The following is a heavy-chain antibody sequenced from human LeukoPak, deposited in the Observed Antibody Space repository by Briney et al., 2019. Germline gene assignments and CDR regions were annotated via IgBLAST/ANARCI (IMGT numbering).Heavy chain of an antibody. D-gene: IGHD1-26*01. J-gene: IGHJ4*02. CDR3: ARGDMVASFDY. CDR2: IYYSGST. V-gene: IGHV4-59*11. Sequence: SETLSLTCTVSGGSISSHYWSWIRQPPGKGLEWIGYIYYSGSTNYNPSLKGRVTISVDTSKNQFSLKLSSVTAADTAVYYCARGDMVASFDYWGQGTLVTVSS. CDR1: GGSISSHY.